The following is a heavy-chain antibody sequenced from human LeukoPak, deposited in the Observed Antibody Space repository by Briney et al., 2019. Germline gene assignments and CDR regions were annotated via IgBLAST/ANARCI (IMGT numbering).Heavy chain of an antibody. V-gene: IGHV3-74*01. CDR3: AYSGYDGYFDY. D-gene: IGHD5-12*01. CDR2: INSDGSST. Sequence: GGSLRLSCAASGFTFSSYWMHWVRQAPGKGLVWVSRINSDGSSTSYADSVKGRFTISRDNAKNTLYLQMNSLRAEDTAVYYCAYSGYDGYFDYWGQGTLVTVSS. J-gene: IGHJ4*02. CDR1: GFTFSSYW.